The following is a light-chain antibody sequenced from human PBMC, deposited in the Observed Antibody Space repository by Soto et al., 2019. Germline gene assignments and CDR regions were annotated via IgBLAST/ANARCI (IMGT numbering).Light chain of an antibody. Sequence: EILLTQSPATLSLSPGERATLSCRASQSVSSNIAWYQQKPGQAPRLLISDASNRATGVPARFSGSGSGTDFTLTVSSLEPEDFAVYYCQQRYNWPPITFGQGTRLEIK. CDR1: QSVSSN. J-gene: IGKJ5*01. V-gene: IGKV3-11*01. CDR2: DAS. CDR3: QQRYNWPPIT.